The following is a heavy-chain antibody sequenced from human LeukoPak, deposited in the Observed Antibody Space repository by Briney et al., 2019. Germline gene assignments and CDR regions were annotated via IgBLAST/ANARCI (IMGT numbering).Heavy chain of an antibody. CDR2: IKGDGIST. CDR1: GFDFSSNW. J-gene: IGHJ4*02. Sequence: GGSLRLSCAASGFDFSSNWMHWVRHAPGQGLVWVSRIKGDGISTNYADSVKGRFTISRDIAKNTLYLQMNSLRAEDTGVYYCAKDHYWSIDYWGQGTLVTVS. D-gene: IGHD3-3*01. V-gene: IGHV3-74*01. CDR3: AKDHYWSIDY.